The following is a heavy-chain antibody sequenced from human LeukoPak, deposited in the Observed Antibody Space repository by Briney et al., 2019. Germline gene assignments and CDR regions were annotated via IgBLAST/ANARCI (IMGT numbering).Heavy chain of an antibody. CDR2: ISGSGGNT. J-gene: IGHJ5*02. CDR1: GFTFSSYA. D-gene: IGHD1-14*01. CDR3: AKAPGGLFDP. Sequence: PGGSLRLSCAASGFTFSSYAMSWVRQAPGKGLEWVSAISGSGGNTYYADSVKGRFTISGDNSKNTLYLQMNGLRAEDSAVYYCAKAPGGLFDPWGQGTLVTVSS. V-gene: IGHV3-23*01.